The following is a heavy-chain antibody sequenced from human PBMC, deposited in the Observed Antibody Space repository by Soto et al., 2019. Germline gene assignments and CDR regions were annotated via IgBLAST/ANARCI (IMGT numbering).Heavy chain of an antibody. V-gene: IGHV3-23*01. D-gene: IGHD1-26*01. Sequence: EVQLLESGGGLVSPGGSLRLSCAASGFTFSSYAMSWVRQAPGKGLEWLAGITFRGDYTYYADSVKSRFSLSRDNSRNRLDLQLNNLKVEDTALYYWAKLGTMGVFDNWGQGTLLPVSS. CDR2: ITFRGDYT. CDR3: AKLGTMGVFDN. J-gene: IGHJ4*02. CDR1: GFTFSSYA.